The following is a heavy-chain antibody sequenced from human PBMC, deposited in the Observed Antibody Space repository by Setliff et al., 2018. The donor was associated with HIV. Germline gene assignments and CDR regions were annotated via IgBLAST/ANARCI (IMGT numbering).Heavy chain of an antibody. CDR1: GYSFVDFW. CDR3: ARRSVSHGNGFDL. D-gene: IGHD3-10*01. CDR2: IFPGDSDT. V-gene: IGHV5-51*01. J-gene: IGHJ3*01. Sequence: PGESLKISWHLSGYSFVDFWIGWVRQMPGKGLEWMGIIFPGDSDTRFSPSFQGQVSLSVDKSATTAYLHWSSLKASDTAIYYCARRSVSHGNGFDLWGQGTLVTVSS.